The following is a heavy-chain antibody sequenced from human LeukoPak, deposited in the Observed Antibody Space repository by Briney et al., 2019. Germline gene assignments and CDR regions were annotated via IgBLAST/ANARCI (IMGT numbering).Heavy chain of an antibody. J-gene: IGHJ4*02. V-gene: IGHV3-48*01. CDR2: IGTTSGAI. CDR3: ARGLYDSSGYTYYFDY. CDR1: GFTFNAFG. D-gene: IGHD3-22*01. Sequence: GGSLRLSCAASGFTFNAFGMNWVRQAPGKGLEWVSYIGTTSGAIYYADSVKGRFTISRDSAKNSLYLQMNSLRAEDTAVYYCARGLYDSSGYTYYFDYWGQGSLVTVSS.